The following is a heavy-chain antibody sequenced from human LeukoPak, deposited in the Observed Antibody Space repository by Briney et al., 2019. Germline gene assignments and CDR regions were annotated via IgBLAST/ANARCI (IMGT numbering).Heavy chain of an antibody. CDR3: AKVAPELRYFDWLSPNYYYYYMDV. CDR2: ISGSGGST. J-gene: IGHJ6*03. D-gene: IGHD3-9*01. V-gene: IGHV3-23*01. CDR1: GFTFSSYG. Sequence: PGGTLRLSCAASGFTFSSYGMSWVRQAPGKGLEWVSAISGSGGSTYYADSAKGRFTISRDNSKNTLYLQMNSLRAEDTAVYYCAKVAPELRYFDWLSPNYYYYYMDVWGKGTTVTISS.